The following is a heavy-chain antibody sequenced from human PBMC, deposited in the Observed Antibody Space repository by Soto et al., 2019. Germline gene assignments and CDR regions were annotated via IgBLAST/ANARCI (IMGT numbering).Heavy chain of an antibody. CDR2: ISKDGRNT. D-gene: IGHD3-9*01. Sequence: GGSLRLSCVPSGFRIGDYAVNWVRQTPLKGLEWVSTISKDGRNTHYTDSVRGRFTISRDLSTNTLFLQMNSLSPEDAAMYYCAKDPSTGPADYWGQGTLVTV. J-gene: IGHJ4*02. V-gene: IGHV3-23*01. CDR1: GFRIGDYA. CDR3: AKDPSTGPADY.